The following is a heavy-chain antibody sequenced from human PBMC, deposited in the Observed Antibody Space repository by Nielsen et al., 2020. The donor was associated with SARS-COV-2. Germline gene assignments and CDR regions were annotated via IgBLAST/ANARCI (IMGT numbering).Heavy chain of an antibody. J-gene: IGHJ4*02. Sequence: GESLKISCAASGFSFSNYGIHWVRQAPGKGLEWVAFISYDANNKYYSDSVKGRFTLSRDNSKNTLFLQMNSLRPEDTAVYFCARDGPTRATATDYWGQGTQVTVS. D-gene: IGHD2-2*01. CDR1: GFSFSNYG. CDR3: ARDGPTRATATDY. CDR2: ISYDANNK. V-gene: IGHV3-30*03.